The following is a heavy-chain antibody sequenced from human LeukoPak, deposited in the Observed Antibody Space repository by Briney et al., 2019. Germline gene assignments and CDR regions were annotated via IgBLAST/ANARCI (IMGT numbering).Heavy chain of an antibody. CDR2: IYYSGST. V-gene: IGHV4-61*01. J-gene: IGHJ4*02. CDR1: GGSVSSGSYY. CDR3: ARGLDGIFDY. Sequence: SETLSLTCTVSGGSVSSGSYYWSWIRQPPGKGLEWIGYIYYSGSTNYNPSLKSRVTISVDTSKNQFSLKLSSVTAADTAVYYCARGLDGIFDYWGQGTLVTVSS. D-gene: IGHD5-24*01.